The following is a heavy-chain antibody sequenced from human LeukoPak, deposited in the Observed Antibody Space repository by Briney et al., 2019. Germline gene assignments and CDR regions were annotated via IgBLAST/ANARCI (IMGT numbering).Heavy chain of an antibody. J-gene: IGHJ4*02. Sequence: PGRSLRLSCAASGFTFSSYGMHWVRQAPGKGLEWVAVISYDGSNKYYADSVKGRFTISRDNSKNTLYLQMNSLRAEDTAVYYCAKSSSGGGYFDYWGQGTLVTVSS. CDR2: ISYDGSNK. V-gene: IGHV3-30*18. D-gene: IGHD6-19*01. CDR1: GFTFSSYG. CDR3: AKSSSGGGYFDY.